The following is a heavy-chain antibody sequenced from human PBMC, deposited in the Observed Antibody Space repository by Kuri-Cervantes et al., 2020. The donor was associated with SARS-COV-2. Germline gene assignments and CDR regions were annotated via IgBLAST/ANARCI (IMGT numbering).Heavy chain of an antibody. CDR2: INHSGST. CDR1: GGSFSGYY. V-gene: IGHV4-34*01. Sequence: ETLSLTCAVYGGSFSGYYWSWIRQPPGKGLEWIGEINHSGSTNYNPSLKSRVTISVDTSKNQFSLKLSSVTAADTAVYYCARGGRITIFGVVTTFDYWGQGTLVTVSS. CDR3: ARGGRITIFGVVTTFDY. J-gene: IGHJ4*02. D-gene: IGHD3-3*01.